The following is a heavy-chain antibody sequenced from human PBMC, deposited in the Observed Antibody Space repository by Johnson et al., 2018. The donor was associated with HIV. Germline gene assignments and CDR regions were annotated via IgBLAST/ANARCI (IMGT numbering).Heavy chain of an antibody. D-gene: IGHD1-7*01. Sequence: QMQLVESGGGVVQPGRSMRLSCAASGFTFSSYAMHWVRQAPGKGLEWVAVISYDGSKKYYADSVKGRFTIYRDNSKNTLYLQMNSLRAEDTAVYYCAREENWNYDPDAFDIWGQGTMVTVSS. J-gene: IGHJ3*02. V-gene: IGHV3-30*04. CDR1: GFTFSSYA. CDR2: ISYDGSKK. CDR3: AREENWNYDPDAFDI.